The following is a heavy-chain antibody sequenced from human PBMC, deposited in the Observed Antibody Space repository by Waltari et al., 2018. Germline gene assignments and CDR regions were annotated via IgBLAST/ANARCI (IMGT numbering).Heavy chain of an antibody. CDR3: ARRKIAAAGTFDY. Sequence: QVQLQESGPGLVKPSETLSLTCAVSGYSISSCYYWGWIRQPPGKGLEWIGSIYHSGSTYNNPSLKSRVTISVDTSKNQFSLKLSSVTAADTAVYYCARRKIAAAGTFDYWGQGTLVTVSS. J-gene: IGHJ4*02. CDR2: IYHSGST. D-gene: IGHD6-13*01. V-gene: IGHV4-38-2*01. CDR1: GYSISSCYY.